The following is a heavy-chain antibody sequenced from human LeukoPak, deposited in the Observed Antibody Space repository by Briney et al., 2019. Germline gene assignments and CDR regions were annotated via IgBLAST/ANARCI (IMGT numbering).Heavy chain of an antibody. CDR3: AREDLTWGIAEAGTGVDY. D-gene: IGHD6-19*01. Sequence: GGSLRLSCAASGFTFDDYGMSWVRQAPGKGLEWVSGINWNGGSTGYADSVKGRFTISRDNAKNSLYLQMNSLRAEDTALYYCAREDLTWGIAEAGTGVDYWGQGTLVTVSS. V-gene: IGHV3-20*04. CDR2: INWNGGST. CDR1: GFTFDDYG. J-gene: IGHJ4*02.